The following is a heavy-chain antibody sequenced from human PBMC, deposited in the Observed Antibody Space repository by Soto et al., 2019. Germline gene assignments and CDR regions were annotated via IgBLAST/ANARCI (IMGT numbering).Heavy chain of an antibody. J-gene: IGHJ4*02. D-gene: IGHD2-2*01. CDR2: ISGNGDTT. V-gene: IGHV3-23*01. CDR3: AKSYCSSSSCSTDY. CDR1: GFTFSNYA. Sequence: GGSLRLSCAASGFTFSNYAMNWVRQAPGKGLEWVSGISGNGDTTYYADSVKGRFTISRDNSKNTLYLQMNSLRAEDMAVYYCAKSYCSSSSCSTDYWGKGTLVTVFS.